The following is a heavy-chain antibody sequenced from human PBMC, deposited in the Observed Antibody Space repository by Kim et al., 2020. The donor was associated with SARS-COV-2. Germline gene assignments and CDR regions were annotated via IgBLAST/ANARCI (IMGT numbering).Heavy chain of an antibody. CDR3: ARDGDCTSCHYYYYYYGMDV. Sequence: GGSLRLSCAASGFTFSSYAMHWVRQAPGKGLEWVAVISYDGSNKYYADSVKGRFTISRDNSKNTLYLQMNSLRAEDTAVYYCARDGDCTSCHYYYYYYGMDVWGQGTTVTVSS. CDR1: GFTFSSYA. V-gene: IGHV3-30*04. D-gene: IGHD2-2*01. J-gene: IGHJ6*02. CDR2: ISYDGSNK.